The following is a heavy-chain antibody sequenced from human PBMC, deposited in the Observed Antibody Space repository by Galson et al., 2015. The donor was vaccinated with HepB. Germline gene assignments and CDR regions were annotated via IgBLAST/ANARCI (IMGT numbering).Heavy chain of an antibody. J-gene: IGHJ4*02. CDR2: ISYDGSNK. CDR1: GFTFSSYG. D-gene: IGHD6-19*01. Sequence: SLRLSCAASGFTFSSYGMHWVRQAPGKGLEWVAVISYDGSNKYYADSVKGRFTISRDNSKNTLYLQMNSLRAEDTAVYYCAKAHGWYRGGTFDYWGQGTLVTVSS. CDR3: AKAHGWYRGGTFDY. V-gene: IGHV3-30*18.